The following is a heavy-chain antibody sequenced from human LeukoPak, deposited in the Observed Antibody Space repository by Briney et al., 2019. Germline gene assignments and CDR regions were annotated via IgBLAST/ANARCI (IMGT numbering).Heavy chain of an antibody. CDR2: IYYSGST. V-gene: IGHV4-59*01. CDR1: GGSISSYY. D-gene: IGHD2-2*02. J-gene: IGHJ4*02. CDR3: ARRERYCRSISCYSYFDF. Sequence: SETLSFTCTVSGGSISSYYWSWLRQPPGKGLEWIGYIYYSGSTNYNPSLKSRVTISVDTSKNQFSLRLSSVTAADTAVYYCARRERYCRSISCYSYFDFWGRGTLVSVSS.